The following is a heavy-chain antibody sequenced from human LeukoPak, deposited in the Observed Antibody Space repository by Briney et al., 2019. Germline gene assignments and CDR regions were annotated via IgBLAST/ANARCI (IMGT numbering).Heavy chain of an antibody. CDR3: ARDWRIVGATPDY. CDR1: GYSISSGYY. CDR2: IYHSGST. V-gene: IGHV4-38-2*02. D-gene: IGHD1-26*01. Sequence: SETLSLTCTVSGYSISSGYYWGWIRQPPGKGLEWIGSIYHSGSTYYNPSLKSRVTISVDTSKNQFSLKLSSVTAADTAVYYCARDWRIVGATPDYWGQGTLVTVSS. J-gene: IGHJ4*02.